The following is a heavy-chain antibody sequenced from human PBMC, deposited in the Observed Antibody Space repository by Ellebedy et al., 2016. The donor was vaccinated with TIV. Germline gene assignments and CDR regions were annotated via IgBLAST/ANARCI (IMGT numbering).Heavy chain of an antibody. J-gene: IGHJ3*02. CDR1: GDSISSYY. Sequence: MPGGSLRPSCTVSGDSISSYYWSWIRQPPGKGLEWNGHIYYRGGAKYNPSLKTRVTISVDTSKNQFSLKLSSVTGADTAVYYCARSYKRTARDAFDIWGQGTMVTVSS. CDR2: IYYRGGA. V-gene: IGHV4-59*01. CDR3: ARSYKRTARDAFDI. D-gene: IGHD1-14*01.